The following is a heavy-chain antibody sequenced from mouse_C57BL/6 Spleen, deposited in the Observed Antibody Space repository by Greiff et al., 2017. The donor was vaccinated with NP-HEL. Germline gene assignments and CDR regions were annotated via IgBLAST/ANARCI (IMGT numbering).Heavy chain of an antibody. D-gene: IGHD1-1*01. J-gene: IGHJ4*01. V-gene: IGHV3-1*01. CDR2: ISYSGST. Sequence: ESGPGMVKPSQSLSLTCTVTGYSITSGYDWHWIRHFPGNKLEWMGYISYSGSTNYNPSLKSRISITHDTSKNHFFLKLNSVTTEDTATYYCARMDYGRAMDYWGQGTSVTVSS. CDR1: GYSITSGYD. CDR3: ARMDYGRAMDY.